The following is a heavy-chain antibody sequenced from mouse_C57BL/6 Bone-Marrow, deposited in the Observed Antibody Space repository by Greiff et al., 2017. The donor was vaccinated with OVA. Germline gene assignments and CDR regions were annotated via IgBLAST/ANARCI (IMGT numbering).Heavy chain of an antibody. V-gene: IGHV5-16*01. D-gene: IGHD1-1*01. CDR1: GFTFSDYY. CDR2: INYDGGST. J-gene: IGHJ3*01. Sequence: EVHLVESEGGLVQPGRSMKLSCTASGFTFSDYYMAWVRQVPEKGLEWVANINYDGGSTYYLDSLKSRCIISRDNAKNFLYMQRSRLNSEDTATYYCARGGYYGSCGFAYWGQGTLVTVSS. CDR3: ARGGYYGSCGFAY.